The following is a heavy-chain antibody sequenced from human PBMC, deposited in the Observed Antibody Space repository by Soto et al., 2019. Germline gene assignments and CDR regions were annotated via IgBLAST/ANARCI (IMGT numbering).Heavy chain of an antibody. CDR3: ARVPSRSYCSGGSCYLTDTAMVSYYYYGMDV. D-gene: IGHD2-15*01. J-gene: IGHJ6*02. CDR1: GYTFTSYG. Sequence: EASVKVSCKASGYTFTSYGISWVRQAPGQGLEWMGWIRAYNGNTNYAQKLQGRVTMTTDTSTSTAYMELRSLRSDDTAVYYCARVPSRSYCSGGSCYLTDTAMVSYYYYGMDVWGQGTTVTVSS. V-gene: IGHV1-18*01. CDR2: IRAYNGNT.